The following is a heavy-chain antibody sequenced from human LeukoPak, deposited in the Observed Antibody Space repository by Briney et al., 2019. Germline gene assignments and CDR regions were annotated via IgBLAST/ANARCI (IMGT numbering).Heavy chain of an antibody. CDR2: INGGGVNT. CDR3: ATLLVGATVDY. Sequence: GGSLRLSCAASGFTFSSYAMSWVRQAPGKGLEWVSTINGGGVNTHYADSVGGRFTISRDNSKNTLYLQMNSLRAEDTAVYYCATLLVGATVDYWGQGTLVTVSS. CDR1: GFTFSSYA. D-gene: IGHD1-26*01. J-gene: IGHJ4*02. V-gene: IGHV3-23*01.